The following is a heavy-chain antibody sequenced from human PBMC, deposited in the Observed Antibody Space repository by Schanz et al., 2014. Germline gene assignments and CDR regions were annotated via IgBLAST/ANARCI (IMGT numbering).Heavy chain of an antibody. V-gene: IGHV3-33*01. D-gene: IGHD5-12*01. CDR3: ARDFHGYGPHLDY. CDR2: LWHDGSKK. J-gene: IGHJ4*02. Sequence: QVQVVQSGGGLVKPGRSLRLSCVASGFTFSSYDVFWVRQAPGKGLEWVAILWHDGSKKYYADSVKGRFTVSRDNSKNTLYLQLNSLRAEDTAVYYCARDFHGYGPHLDYWGQGSLVTVSS. CDR1: GFTFSSYD.